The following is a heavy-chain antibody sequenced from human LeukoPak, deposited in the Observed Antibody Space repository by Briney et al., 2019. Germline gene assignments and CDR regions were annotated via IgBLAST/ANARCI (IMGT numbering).Heavy chain of an antibody. CDR3: ARDASTRCYLCEVDY. D-gene: IGHD2-2*01. V-gene: IGHV3-21*01. CDR1: GFTFSDYS. J-gene: IGHJ4*02. Sequence: GGALRLSCAASGFTFSDYSMNWVRQAPGEGLEWVSSISASSNYIYYADSVKGRFTISRDNAKNSLYLQMSSLRAEDTAVYYCARDASTRCYLCEVDYWGQGALVTVSS. CDR2: ISASSNYI.